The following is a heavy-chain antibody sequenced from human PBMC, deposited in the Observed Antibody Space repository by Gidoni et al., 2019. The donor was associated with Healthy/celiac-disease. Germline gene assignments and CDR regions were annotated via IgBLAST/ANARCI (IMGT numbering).Heavy chain of an antibody. V-gene: IGHV4-39*01. J-gene: IGHJ4*02. CDR2: IYGSGST. CDR1: GVPISSSSYY. CDR3: ARLQNYDCWKGDY. Sequence: QLQLQESGPGLVKPSETLSLTCTVSGVPISSSSYYWGWIRQPPGKGLEWIGSIYGSGSTYYNPSRKGRVTIAVDTSKNQFSLKLSSVTAADTAVYYCARLQNYDCWKGDYWGQGTLVTVSS. D-gene: IGHD3-3*01.